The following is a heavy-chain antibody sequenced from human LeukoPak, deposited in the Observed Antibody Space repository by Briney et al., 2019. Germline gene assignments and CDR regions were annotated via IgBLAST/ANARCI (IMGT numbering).Heavy chain of an antibody. CDR1: GGSISSYY. D-gene: IGHD5-18*01. J-gene: IGHJ6*03. CDR3: ARAPSGYSYGGKGTRLGYYYYYMDV. CDR2: IYYSGST. V-gene: IGHV4-59*01. Sequence: SETLSLTCTVSGGSISSYYWSWIRQPPGKGLEWIGYIYYSGSTNYNPSLKSRVTISVDTSKNQFSLKLSSVTAADTAVYYCARAPSGYSYGGKGTRLGYYYYYMDVWGKGTTVTVSS.